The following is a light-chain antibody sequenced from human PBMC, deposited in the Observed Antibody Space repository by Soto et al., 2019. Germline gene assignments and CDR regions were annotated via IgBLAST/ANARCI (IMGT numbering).Light chain of an antibody. V-gene: IGKV3-15*01. CDR2: GAS. CDR1: QSVSSN. Sequence: EIVMTQSPATLSVSPGERATLSCRASQSVSSNLAWYQQTPGQAPRLLIYGASTRATGIPARFSGSGSGTDFTLTISDVQPEDFALYYCHQRQSWPRTFGQGTKVDIK. J-gene: IGKJ1*01. CDR3: HQRQSWPRT.